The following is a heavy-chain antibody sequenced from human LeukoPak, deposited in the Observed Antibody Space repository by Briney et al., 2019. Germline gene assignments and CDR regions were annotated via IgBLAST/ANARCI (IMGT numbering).Heavy chain of an antibody. V-gene: IGHV3-23*01. CDR1: AFTFIIYA. CDR2: ISGSGGST. D-gene: IGHD1-14*01. J-gene: IGHJ6*03. Sequence: PGRSLRLACAASAFTFIIYAMSWGRQAPRKRLEWVSAISGSGGSTYYADSVKGRFTISRDNSKNTLYLKTNSLTAEATAVYYCAKDSRVRGLPEYYYYMDVWGKGTPVTVSS. CDR3: AKDSRVRGLPEYYYYMDV.